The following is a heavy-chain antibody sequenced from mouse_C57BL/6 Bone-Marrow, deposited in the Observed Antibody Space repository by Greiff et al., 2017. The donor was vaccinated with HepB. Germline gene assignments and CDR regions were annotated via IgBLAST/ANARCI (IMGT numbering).Heavy chain of an antibody. CDR1: GFTFSSYA. CDR2: ISDGGSYT. CDR3: ARGGTTAHYYAMDY. Sequence: DVMLVESGGGLVKPGGSLKLSCAASGFTFSSYAMSWVRQTPEKRLEWVATISDGGSYTYYPDNVKGRFTISRDNAKNNLYLQMSHLKSEDTAMYYCARGGTTAHYYAMDYWGQGTSVTVSS. J-gene: IGHJ4*01. D-gene: IGHD1-2*01. V-gene: IGHV5-4*03.